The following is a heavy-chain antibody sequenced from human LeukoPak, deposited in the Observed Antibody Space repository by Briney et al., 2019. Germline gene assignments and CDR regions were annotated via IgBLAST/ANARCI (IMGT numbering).Heavy chain of an antibody. CDR2: ISDDGSYT. D-gene: IGHD2-21*01. CDR1: GFSFSSHW. Sequence: PPGGSLRLSCAASGFSFSSHWVHWVRQAPGKGLVWVSRISDDGSYTSNVDSVKGRFTISRDNVNNMLYLHMNSLRAEDTAVYYCASFGISWRSSYWGQGTLVTVSS. J-gene: IGHJ4*02. V-gene: IGHV3-74*01. CDR3: ASFGISWRSSY.